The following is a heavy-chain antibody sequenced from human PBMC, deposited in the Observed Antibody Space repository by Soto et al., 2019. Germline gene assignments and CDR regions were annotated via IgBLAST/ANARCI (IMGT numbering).Heavy chain of an antibody. V-gene: IGHV4-59*08. Sequence: QVQLQESGPGLVKPSETLSLTCTVSSDSSSSYKWSWIRQTPGKGLEWIAHIDNKGGISYNPSLRSRITISISIDTSTKQVSLSLSSVTAADSAVYYCVRRGLGPLHGLVDVGGQRTTVTVS. CDR2: IDNKGGI. J-gene: IGHJ6*02. CDR1: SDSSSSYK. CDR3: VRRGLGPLHGLVDV. D-gene: IGHD3-16*01.